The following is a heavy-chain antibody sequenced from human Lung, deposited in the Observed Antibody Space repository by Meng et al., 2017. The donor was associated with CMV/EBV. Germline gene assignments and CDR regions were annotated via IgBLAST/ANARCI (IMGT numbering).Heavy chain of an antibody. V-gene: IGHV3-74*01. CDR1: GFTFSTYW. CDR3: AKDELLFGGANAFFDH. D-gene: IGHD3-16*01. J-gene: IGHJ4*02. Sequence: GGSLRLXCAASGFTFSTYWMHWVRQAPGKGLVWVSRINSDGSTRYADSVTGRFTISRDNAKNTLYLQMNSLRAEDTAVYYCAKDELLFGGANAFFDHWGQGXLVTVSS. CDR2: INSDGST.